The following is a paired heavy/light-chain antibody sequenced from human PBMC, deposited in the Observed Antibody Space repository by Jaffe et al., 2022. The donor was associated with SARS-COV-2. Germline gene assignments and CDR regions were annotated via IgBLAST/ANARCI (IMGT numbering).Heavy chain of an antibody. CDR1: GFAVSNSY. D-gene: IGHD3-22*01. Sequence: EVQLVESGGGLMQPGGSLRLSCAASGFAVSNSYMSWVRQAPGKGLEWVSLIFSGGTTFYADSMKVRFTISRDSSKNTLFLQLNSLRAEDTAVYYCARVLGRYYNSSSFVPMGFDYWGQGVLVTVSS. J-gene: IGHJ4*02. V-gene: IGHV3-53*01. CDR2: IFSGGTT. CDR3: ARVLGRYYNSSSFVPMGFDY.
Light chain of an antibody. V-gene: IGLV3-1*01. CDR2: EDN. CDR3: QAWDNRAGV. Sequence: SYQLTQPPSVSVSPGQTASIPCSGEKLGNKYISWYQQKAGQSPVLLIYEDNKRSSGVPERFSGSNSGTTGTLTISGTQAMDEADYYCQAWDNRAGVFGGGTKLTVL. J-gene: IGLJ3*02. CDR1: KLGNKY.